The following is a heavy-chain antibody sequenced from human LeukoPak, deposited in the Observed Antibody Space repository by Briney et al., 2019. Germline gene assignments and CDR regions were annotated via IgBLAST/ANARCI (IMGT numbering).Heavy chain of an antibody. V-gene: IGHV3-9*01. CDR3: AKDGRFITIFGVGAYFDY. CDR1: GFTFDDYA. D-gene: IGHD3-3*01. CDR2: ISWNSGSI. J-gene: IGHJ4*02. Sequence: GGSLRLSCAASGFTFDDYAMHWVRQAPGKGLEWVSGISWNSGSIGYADSVKGRFTISRDNAKNSLYLQMNSLRAEDTAVYYCAKDGRFITIFGVGAYFDYWAREPWSPSP.